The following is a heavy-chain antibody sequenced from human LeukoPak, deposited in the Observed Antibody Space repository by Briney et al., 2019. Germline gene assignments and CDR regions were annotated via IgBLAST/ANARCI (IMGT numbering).Heavy chain of an antibody. J-gene: IGHJ2*01. Sequence: ASVKVSCKASGYSFTMFGIGWVRQAPGQGLEWMGWISAYNGNTNYAQKVQGRVIMTTDTSTNTAYMELRSLRSDDTAVYYCARTWTDWYFDLWGRGTLVTVSS. CDR2: ISAYNGNT. D-gene: IGHD1-1*01. V-gene: IGHV1-18*01. CDR1: GYSFTMFG. CDR3: ARTWTDWYFDL.